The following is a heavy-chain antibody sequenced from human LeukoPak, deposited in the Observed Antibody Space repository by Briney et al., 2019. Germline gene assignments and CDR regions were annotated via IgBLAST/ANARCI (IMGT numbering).Heavy chain of an antibody. Sequence: GGSLRLSCAASGFTFSSYSMNWVRQAPGKGLEWVSSISSSSYIYYADSVKGRFTISRDNAKNSLYLQMNSLRAEDTAVYYCARERQLADYYYYYMDVWGKGTTVTVSS. V-gene: IGHV3-21*01. CDR1: GFTFSSYS. CDR3: ARERQLADYYYYYMDV. CDR2: ISSSSYI. D-gene: IGHD6-6*01. J-gene: IGHJ6*03.